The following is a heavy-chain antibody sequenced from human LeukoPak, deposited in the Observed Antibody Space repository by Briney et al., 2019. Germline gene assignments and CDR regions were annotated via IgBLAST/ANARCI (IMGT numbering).Heavy chain of an antibody. CDR3: AKLGSVLLWFGELSLNNYFDY. Sequence: GGSLRLSCAASGFTFSSYGMHWVRQAPGKGLEWVAFIRYDGSNKYYADSVKGRFTISRDNSKNTLYLQMNSLRAEDTAVYYCAKLGSVLLWFGELSLNNYFDYWGQGTLVTVSS. V-gene: IGHV3-30*02. J-gene: IGHJ4*02. CDR1: GFTFSSYG. D-gene: IGHD3-10*01. CDR2: IRYDGSNK.